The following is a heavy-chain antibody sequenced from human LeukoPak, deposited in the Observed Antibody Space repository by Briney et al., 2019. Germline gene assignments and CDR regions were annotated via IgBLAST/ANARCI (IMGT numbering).Heavy chain of an antibody. CDR1: GGSISSGSYY. V-gene: IGHV4-61*02. D-gene: IGHD2-15*01. CDR3: ARERFDYSSYYYMDV. Sequence: SETLSLTCTVSGGSISSGSYYWSWIRQPAGKGLEWIGRIYTSGSTNYNPSLKSRVTISVDTSKNQFSLKLSSVTAADTAVYYCARERFDYSSYYYMDVWGKGTTVTVSS. CDR2: IYTSGST. J-gene: IGHJ6*03.